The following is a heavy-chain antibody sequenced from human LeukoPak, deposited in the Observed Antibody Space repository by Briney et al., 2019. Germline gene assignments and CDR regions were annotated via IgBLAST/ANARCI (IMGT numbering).Heavy chain of an antibody. CDR2: INPNSGGT. J-gene: IGHJ6*02. V-gene: IGHV1-2*02. Sequence: ASVKVSCKASGYTFTGYYMHWVRQAPGQGLEWMGWINPNSGGTNYAQKFQGRVTMTRDTSISTAYMELSRLRSDDTAVYYCARGPEGIWSGYYYYYYGMDVWGQGTTVTVSS. CDR1: GYTFTGYY. CDR3: ARGPEGIWSGYYYYYYGMDV. D-gene: IGHD3-3*01.